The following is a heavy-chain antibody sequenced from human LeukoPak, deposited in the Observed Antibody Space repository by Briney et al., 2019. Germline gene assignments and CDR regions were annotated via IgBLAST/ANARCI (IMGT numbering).Heavy chain of an antibody. CDR3: ARGPPFVYYDSSGYPTGEGGVDY. CDR1: GGTFSSYA. Sequence: SVKVSCKASGGTFSSYAISWVRQAPGQGLEWMGGIIPIFGTANYAQKFQGRVTITADESTSTAYMELSSLRSEDTAVYYCARGPPFVYYDSSGYPTGEGGVDYWGQGALVTVSS. V-gene: IGHV1-69*13. D-gene: IGHD3-22*01. J-gene: IGHJ4*02. CDR2: IIPIFGTA.